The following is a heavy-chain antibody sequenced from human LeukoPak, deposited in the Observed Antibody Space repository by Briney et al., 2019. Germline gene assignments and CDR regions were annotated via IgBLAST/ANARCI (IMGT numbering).Heavy chain of an antibody. V-gene: IGHV1-18*01. CDR2: ISAYNGNT. CDR3: ARDLSESYYYDSSTDY. Sequence: SVKLSCTPSGYTFTSYGISWVRHAPRQGLEWMGWISAYNGNTNYAQKLQGRVTMTTDTSTSTAYMELRSLRSDDTAVYYCARDLSESYYYDSSTDYWGQGTLVTVSS. J-gene: IGHJ4*02. D-gene: IGHD3-22*01. CDR1: GYTFTSYG.